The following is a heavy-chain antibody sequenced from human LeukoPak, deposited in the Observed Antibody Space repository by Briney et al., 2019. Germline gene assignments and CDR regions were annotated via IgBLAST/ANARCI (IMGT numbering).Heavy chain of an antibody. J-gene: IGHJ6*03. CDR2: ISYDGSNK. CDR3: ARGTRAPTRIVVPAAIGGAGYYYYYMDV. Sequence: GGSLRLPCAASGFTFSSYAMHWVRQAPGKGLEWVAVISYDGSNKYYADSVKGRFTISRDNSKNTLYLQMNSLRAEDTAVYYCARGTRAPTRIVVPAAIGGAGYYYYYMDVWGKGTTVTVSS. CDR1: GFTFSSYA. D-gene: IGHD2-2*01. V-gene: IGHV3-30*01.